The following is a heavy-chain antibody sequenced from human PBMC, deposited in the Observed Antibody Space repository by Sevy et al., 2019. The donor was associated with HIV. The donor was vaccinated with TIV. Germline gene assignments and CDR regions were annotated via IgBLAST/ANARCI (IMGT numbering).Heavy chain of an antibody. CDR3: ARVSVYYYDSSGYYTTVNAFDI. V-gene: IGHV3-53*01. Sequence: GGSLRLSCAASGFTVGSNYMSWVRQAPGKGLEWVSIIYSGVTTSYADSVKGRFTISRDNSKNTLYLQMNSLRAEDTAVYYCARVSVYYYDSSGYYTTVNAFDIWGQGTMVTVSS. CDR1: GFTVGSNY. D-gene: IGHD3-22*01. J-gene: IGHJ3*02. CDR2: IYSGVTT.